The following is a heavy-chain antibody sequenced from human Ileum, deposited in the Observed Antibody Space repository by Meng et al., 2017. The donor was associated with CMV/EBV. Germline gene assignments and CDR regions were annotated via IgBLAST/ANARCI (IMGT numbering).Heavy chain of an antibody. J-gene: IGHJ4*02. V-gene: IGHV5-51*01. Sequence: KGSGYSFTRYWIGWVRQMPGKGLEWMAFIYAGDSDTRYSPSFHGQVTISADRSISTAYLQWSSLRASDTAMYYCARLGDSGIYYGDYWGQGALVTVSS. CDR3: ARLGDSGIYYGDY. D-gene: IGHD1-26*01. CDR1: GYSFTRYW. CDR2: IYAGDSDT.